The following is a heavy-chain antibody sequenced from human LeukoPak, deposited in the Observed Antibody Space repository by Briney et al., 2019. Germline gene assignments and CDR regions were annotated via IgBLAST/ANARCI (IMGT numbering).Heavy chain of an antibody. J-gene: IGHJ4*02. V-gene: IGHV3-23*01. CDR3: AKDLGVDDSSGYYYGSALY. D-gene: IGHD3-22*01. Sequence: GGSLRLSCAASGFTFSSYAMSWVRQAPGKGLEWVSAISGSGGSTYYADSVKGRFTISRDNSKNTLYLQMNSLRAEDTAVYYCAKDLGVDDSSGYYYGSALYWGQGTLVTVSS. CDR2: ISGSGGST. CDR1: GFTFSSYA.